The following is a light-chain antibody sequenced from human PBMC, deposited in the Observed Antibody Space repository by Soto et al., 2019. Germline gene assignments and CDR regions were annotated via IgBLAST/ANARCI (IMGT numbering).Light chain of an antibody. CDR2: DAS. CDR1: QSISSY. Sequence: DIELTQSPATLSLSPGERATLSCRASQSISSYLAWYQQEPGQAPRLLSYDASKRATGIPARFSGSESGTDFTLTISSLEPEDFAVCYCQQCSYWPPKTYGRQTELE. CDR3: QQCSYWPPKT. V-gene: IGKV3-11*01. J-gene: IGKJ2*01.